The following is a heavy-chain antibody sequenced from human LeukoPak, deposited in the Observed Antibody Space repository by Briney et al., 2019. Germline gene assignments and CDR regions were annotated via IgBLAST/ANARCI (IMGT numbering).Heavy chain of an antibody. CDR2: ISYDGSNK. D-gene: IGHD2-2*01. CDR3: ARVVVPAARDYYYYYMDV. Sequence: PGGSLRLSCAASGFTFSSYAMHWVRQAPGKGLEWVAVISYDGSNKYYADSVKGRFTISRDNAENSLYLQMNSLRAEDTAVYYCARVVVPAARDYYYYYMDVWGKGTTVTVSS. V-gene: IGHV3-30-3*01. CDR1: GFTFSSYA. J-gene: IGHJ6*03.